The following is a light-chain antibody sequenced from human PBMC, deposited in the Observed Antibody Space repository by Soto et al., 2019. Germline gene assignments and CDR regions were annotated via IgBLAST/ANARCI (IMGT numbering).Light chain of an antibody. CDR1: SSDVGGYNY. V-gene: IGLV2-14*01. CDR2: EVS. Sequence: QSALTQPASVSGSPGQSITISCIGTSSDVGGYNYVSWYQQHPGKAPKLIISEVSNRPSGVSNRFSGSKSGTTASLTISGLKAEDDADYYCSSYTTGSTVVFGGGTKLTVL. CDR3: SSYTTGSTVV. J-gene: IGLJ2*01.